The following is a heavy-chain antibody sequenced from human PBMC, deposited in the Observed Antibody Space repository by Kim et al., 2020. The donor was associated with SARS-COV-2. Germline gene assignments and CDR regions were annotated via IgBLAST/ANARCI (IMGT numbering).Heavy chain of an antibody. CDR1: GYSFTSYW. CDR3: ARVGGGAVAGADYFDY. CDR2: IDPSDSYT. V-gene: IGHV5-10-1*01. Sequence: GESLKISCKGSGYSFTSYWISWVRQMPGKGLEWMGRIDPSDSYTNYSPSFQGHVTISADKSISTAYLQWSSLKASDTAMYYCARVGGGAVAGADYFDYWGQGTLVTVSS. D-gene: IGHD6-19*01. J-gene: IGHJ4*02.